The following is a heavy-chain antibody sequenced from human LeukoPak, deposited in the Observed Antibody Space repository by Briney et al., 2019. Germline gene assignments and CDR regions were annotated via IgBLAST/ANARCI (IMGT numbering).Heavy chain of an antibody. CDR1: GFTFRAYG. CDR3: AKEGDISSSWYLSNYFDY. V-gene: IGHV3-30*18. Sequence: GGSLRLSCAASGFTFRAYGMHWVRQAPGKGLEWVAIISYDRSNTYYADSVKGRFTISRDNSKNTLYLQMDSLRAEDTAVYYCAKEGDISSSWYLSNYFDYWGQGTLVTVSS. J-gene: IGHJ4*02. D-gene: IGHD6-13*01. CDR2: ISYDRSNT.